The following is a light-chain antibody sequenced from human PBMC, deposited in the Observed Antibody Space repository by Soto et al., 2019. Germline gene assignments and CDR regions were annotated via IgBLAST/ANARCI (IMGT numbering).Light chain of an antibody. J-gene: IGKJ1*01. CDR3: QQYNNWPGT. CDR1: QSVSSN. CDR2: GAS. Sequence: EILMTQSPATLSVSPGERATLSCRASQSVSSNLAWYQQKPGQAPRLLVYGASTRATGMPARFSGSGSGTKFTLTISTLQSEDFAIYYCQQYNNWPGTFGQGTKV. V-gene: IGKV3-15*01.